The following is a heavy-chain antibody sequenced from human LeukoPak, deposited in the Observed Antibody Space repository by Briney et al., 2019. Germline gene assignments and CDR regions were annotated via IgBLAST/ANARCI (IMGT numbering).Heavy chain of an antibody. J-gene: IGHJ4*02. D-gene: IGHD3-3*01. CDR2: ISSSSSYI. CDR3: AXXXXXXWATGXGVVITYFDY. V-gene: IGHV3-21*01. Sequence: GGSLRLSCAASGFTFSSYSMNWVRQAPGKGLEWVSSISSSSSYIYYADSVKGRFTISRDNAKNSLYLQMNSLRAEETAVYYCAXXXXXXWATGXGVVITYFDYWXQGTLVTVSS. CDR1: GFTFSSYS.